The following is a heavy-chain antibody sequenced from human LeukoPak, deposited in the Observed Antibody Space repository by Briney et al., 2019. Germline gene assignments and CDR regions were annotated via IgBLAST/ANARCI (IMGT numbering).Heavy chain of an antibody. J-gene: IGHJ4*02. V-gene: IGHV4-61*01. Sequence: SETLSLTCTVSGGSVSSGSYYWSCIRQPPGKGLEWIGYIYYSGSTNYNPSLKSRVTISVDTSKNQFSLKLSSVTAADTAVYYCARQGVGSSWYNYWGQGTLVTVSS. CDR1: GGSVSSGSYY. D-gene: IGHD6-13*01. CDR2: IYYSGST. CDR3: ARQGVGSSWYNY.